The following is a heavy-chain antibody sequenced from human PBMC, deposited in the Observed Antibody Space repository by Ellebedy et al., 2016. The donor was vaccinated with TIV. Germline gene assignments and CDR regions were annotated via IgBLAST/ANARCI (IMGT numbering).Heavy chain of an antibody. CDR2: FSNNANS. CDR3: VRHGFGSSWFDS. J-gene: IGHJ5*01. D-gene: IGHD1-26*01. Sequence: ESLKISCPVSGGSISSYFWSWIRQPPGKGLQWIGYFSNNANSHYNPSLKSRVTISADTSNNQFSLKLSSVTAADTAVYYCVRHGFGSSWFDSWGQGTLVTVSS. CDR1: GGSISSYF. V-gene: IGHV4-59*08.